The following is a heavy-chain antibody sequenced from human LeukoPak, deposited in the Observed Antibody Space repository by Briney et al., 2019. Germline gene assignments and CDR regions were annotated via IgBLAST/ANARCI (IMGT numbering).Heavy chain of an antibody. V-gene: IGHV4-39*06. CDR2: MYYTGTT. CDR3: ARSVSAYAGRGWFDP. Sequence: SETLSLTCSVSGGSIRSLGYSWGWLRQPPGKGLEWIASMYYTGTTYYNPSLKSRVTMSVDTSKNQFPLNLTSVTAADTAVFYCARSVSAYAGRGWFDPWGQGTLVTVSS. CDR1: GGSIRSLGYS. J-gene: IGHJ5*02. D-gene: IGHD5-12*01.